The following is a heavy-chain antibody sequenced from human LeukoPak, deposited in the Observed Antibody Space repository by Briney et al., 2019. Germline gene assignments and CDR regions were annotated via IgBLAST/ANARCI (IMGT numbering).Heavy chain of an antibody. V-gene: IGHV3-30-3*01. CDR1: GFTFSSYA. J-gene: IGHJ4*02. D-gene: IGHD2-15*01. CDR2: ISYDGSNK. CDR3: ASLATWASDDY. Sequence: PGGSLRLSCAASGFTFSSYAMHWVRQAPGKGLEWVAVISYDGSNKYYADSVKGRFTISRDNSKNTLYLQMNSLRAEDTAVYYCASLATWASDDYWGQGTLVTVSS.